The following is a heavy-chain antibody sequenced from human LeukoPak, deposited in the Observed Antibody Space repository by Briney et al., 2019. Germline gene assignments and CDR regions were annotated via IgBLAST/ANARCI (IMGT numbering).Heavy chain of an antibody. J-gene: IGHJ6*03. Sequence: SETLSLTCTVSGGSISSYYWSWIRQPPGKGLEWIGYIYHSGSTYYNPSLKSRVTISVDRSKNQFSLKLSSVTAADTAVYYCARGRVDIVVVPAAFPPIYYMDVWGKGTTVTVSS. V-gene: IGHV4-59*12. CDR1: GGSISSYY. CDR2: IYHSGST. CDR3: ARGRVDIVVVPAAFPPIYYMDV. D-gene: IGHD2-2*01.